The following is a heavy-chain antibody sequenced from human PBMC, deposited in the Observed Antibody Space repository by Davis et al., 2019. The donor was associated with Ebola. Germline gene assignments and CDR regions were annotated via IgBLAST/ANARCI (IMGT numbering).Heavy chain of an antibody. CDR3: ARDRTHYYDSSGYYKTLGVLDY. Sequence: SETLSLTCTVSGGSISSSSYYWGWIRQPPGKGLEWIGSIYYSGSTYYNPSLKSRVTISVDTSKNQFSLKLSSVTAADTAVYYCARDRTHYYDSSGYYKTLGVLDYWGQGTLVTVSS. V-gene: IGHV4-39*02. CDR2: IYYSGST. D-gene: IGHD3-22*01. CDR1: GGSISSSSYY. J-gene: IGHJ4*02.